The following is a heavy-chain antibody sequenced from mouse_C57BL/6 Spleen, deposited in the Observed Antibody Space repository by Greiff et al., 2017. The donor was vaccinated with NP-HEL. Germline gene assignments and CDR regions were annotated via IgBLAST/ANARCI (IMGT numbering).Heavy chain of an antibody. CDR3: ARSPISTVSPDAMDY. J-gene: IGHJ4*01. V-gene: IGHV1-52*01. Sequence: QVQLQQPGAELVRPGSSVKLSCKASGYTFTSYWMHWVKQRPIQGLEWIGNIDPSDSETHYNHKFKDKATLTVDKSSSTAYMQLSSLTSADSAVYYCARSPISTVSPDAMDYWGQGTSVTVSS. CDR1: GYTFTSYW. D-gene: IGHD1-1*01. CDR2: IDPSDSET.